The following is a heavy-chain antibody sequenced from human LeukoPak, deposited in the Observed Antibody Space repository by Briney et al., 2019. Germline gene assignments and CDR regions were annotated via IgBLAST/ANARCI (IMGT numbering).Heavy chain of an antibody. Sequence: ASVKVSCKVSGYTLAELSMHWVRQAPGKGLEWMGGFDPEDGETIYAQKFQGRVTMTEDTSTDTAYMELSSLRSEDTAVYYCARGLTAMCPYYYYMDVWGKGTTVTISS. CDR1: GYTLAELS. CDR3: ARGLTAMCPYYYYMDV. J-gene: IGHJ6*03. CDR2: FDPEDGET. D-gene: IGHD2-21*02. V-gene: IGHV1-24*01.